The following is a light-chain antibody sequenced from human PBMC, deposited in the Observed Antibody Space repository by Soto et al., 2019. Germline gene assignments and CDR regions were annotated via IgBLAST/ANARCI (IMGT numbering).Light chain of an antibody. J-gene: IGKJ2*01. CDR1: QSVSSSY. CDR2: GAS. V-gene: IGKV3-20*01. CDR3: QQYCSSPPYT. Sequence: EIVLTQSPGTLSLSPGERATLSCRASQSVSSSYLAWYQQKPGQAPRLLIYGASSRATGIPDSFSGSGSGTDFTLTISRLEPEYVAVYYCQQYCSSPPYTFGQGTHLEIK.